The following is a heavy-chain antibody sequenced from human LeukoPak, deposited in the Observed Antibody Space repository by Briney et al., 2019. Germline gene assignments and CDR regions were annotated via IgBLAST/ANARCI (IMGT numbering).Heavy chain of an antibody. D-gene: IGHD3-22*01. Sequence: PGGSLRLSCAASGFTFSSYAMSWVRQAPGKGLEWVSAISGSGGSTYYADSVKGRFTISRDNSKNTLYLQMNSLRAEDTAVYYCAKGRGVVVITPFDYWGQGTWSPSPQ. CDR2: ISGSGGST. CDR3: AKGRGVVVITPFDY. V-gene: IGHV3-23*01. CDR1: GFTFSSYA. J-gene: IGHJ4*02.